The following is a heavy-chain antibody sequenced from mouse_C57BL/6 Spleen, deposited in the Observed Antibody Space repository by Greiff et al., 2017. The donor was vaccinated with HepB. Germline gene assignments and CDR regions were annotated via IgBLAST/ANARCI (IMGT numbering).Heavy chain of an antibody. J-gene: IGHJ4*01. Sequence: EVKLMESGGGLVQPGGSLKLSCAASGFTFSDSYMYWVRQTPEKRLEWVAYISNGGGSTYYPDTVKGRITISRDNAKNTLYLQMSRLKSEDTAMYYCARHGRIYYCNYYAMDYWGQGTSVTVSS. CDR1: GFTFSDSY. D-gene: IGHD2-1*01. CDR3: ARHGRIYYCNYYAMDY. CDR2: ISNGGGST. V-gene: IGHV5-12*01.